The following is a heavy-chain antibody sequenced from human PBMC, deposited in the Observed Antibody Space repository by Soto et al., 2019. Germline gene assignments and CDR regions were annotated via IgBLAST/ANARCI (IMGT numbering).Heavy chain of an antibody. Sequence: PGESLKISCKXSGYSFTSYWIGWVRQMPGKGLECMGIIYPGDSDTRYSPSFQGQVTISADKSISTAYLQWSSLKASDTAMYYCAGGGVRGVITRTRDYYGMDVWGQGTTVTVSS. D-gene: IGHD3-10*01. J-gene: IGHJ6*02. CDR3: AGGGVRGVITRTRDYYGMDV. CDR2: IYPGDSDT. V-gene: IGHV5-51*01. CDR1: GYSFTSYW.